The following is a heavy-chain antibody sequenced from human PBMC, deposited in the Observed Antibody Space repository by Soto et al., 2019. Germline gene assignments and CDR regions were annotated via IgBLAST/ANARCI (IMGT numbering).Heavy chain of an antibody. D-gene: IGHD4-17*01. CDR3: TGRPDNYGDYVAEYFQH. CDR2: IKSKTDGGTT. J-gene: IGHJ1*01. V-gene: IGHV3-15*01. Sequence: GGSLRLSCAASGFTFSNAWMSWVRQAPGKGLEWVGRIKSKTDGGTTDYAAPVKGRFTISRDDSKNTLYLQMNSLKTEDTAVYYCTGRPDNYGDYVAEYFQHWGQGTLVTVSS. CDR1: GFTFSNAW.